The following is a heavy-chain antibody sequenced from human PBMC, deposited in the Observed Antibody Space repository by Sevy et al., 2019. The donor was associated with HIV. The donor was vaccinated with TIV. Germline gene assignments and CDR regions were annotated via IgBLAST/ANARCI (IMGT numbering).Heavy chain of an antibody. CDR3: AKGRGYSYGRDAFDI. V-gene: IGHV3-9*03. CDR2: ASWNSGSI. CDR1: GFTFDDYG. Sequence: GGSLRLSCAASGFTFDDYGMHWVRQAPGKGLEWVSDASWNSGSIGYADSVKGRFTISRDNAKNSRYLQMNSLRGEDMALYYCAKGRGYSYGRDAFDIWGQGTMVTVSS. D-gene: IGHD5-18*01. J-gene: IGHJ3*02.